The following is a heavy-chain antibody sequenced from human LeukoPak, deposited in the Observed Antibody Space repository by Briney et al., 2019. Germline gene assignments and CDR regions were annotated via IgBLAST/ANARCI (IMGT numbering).Heavy chain of an antibody. CDR3: GRETPQRGAHYRDV. CDR1: GGSISSSSYY. CDR2: IYYSGST. J-gene: IGHJ6*03. Sequence: SETLSLTCTVSGGSISSSSYYWGWIRQPPGKGLEWIGSIYYSGSTYYNPSLKSRVTISVDTSKDQFSLKLTSVTAAATAVYSGGRETPQRGAHYRDVGGKGTAVTIPS. V-gene: IGHV4-39*07. D-gene: IGHD3-16*01.